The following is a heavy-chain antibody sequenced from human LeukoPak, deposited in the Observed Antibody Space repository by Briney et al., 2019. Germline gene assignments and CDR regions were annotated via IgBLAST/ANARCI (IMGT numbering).Heavy chain of an antibody. D-gene: IGHD3-22*01. J-gene: IGHJ4*02. Sequence: ASLKVSCKASGYTFTSFGISWVRQAPGQGLEWMRWISAHNGNTNYAQKLQGRVTMTTDTSTSTAYMELRSLRSDDTAVYYCARDHPYYDSSGYMPNWGQGTLVTVSS. CDR2: ISAHNGNT. CDR1: GYTFTSFG. CDR3: ARDHPYYDSSGYMPN. V-gene: IGHV1-18*01.